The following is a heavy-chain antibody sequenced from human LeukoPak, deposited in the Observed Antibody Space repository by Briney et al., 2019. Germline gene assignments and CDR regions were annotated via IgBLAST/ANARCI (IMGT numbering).Heavy chain of an antibody. CDR1: GFTFSSYG. J-gene: IGHJ4*02. CDR3: AKDSPRYSGYEAVAGGGDIDY. D-gene: IGHD5-12*01. Sequence: GGSLRLSCAASGFTFSSYGMHWVRQAPGKGLEWGAVISYDGSNKYYADSVKGRFTISRDNSKNTLYLQMNSLRAEDTAVYYCAKDSPRYSGYEAVAGGGDIDYWGQGTLVTVSS. V-gene: IGHV3-30*18. CDR2: ISYDGSNK.